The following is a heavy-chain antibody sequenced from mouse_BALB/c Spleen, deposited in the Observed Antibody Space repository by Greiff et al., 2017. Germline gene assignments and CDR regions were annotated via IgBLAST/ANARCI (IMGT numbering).Heavy chain of an antibody. CDR3: VRQIYYYGSSYDYYAMDY. CDR1: GFTFNTYA. D-gene: IGHD1-1*01. CDR2: IRSKSNNYAT. Sequence: EVQLVESGGGLVQPKGSLKLSCAASGFTFNTYAMNWVRQAPGKGLEWVARIRSKSNNYATYYADSVKDRFTISRDDSQSMLYLQMNNLKTEDTAMYYCVRQIYYYGSSYDYYAMDYWGQGTSVTVSS. V-gene: IGHV10-1*02. J-gene: IGHJ4*01.